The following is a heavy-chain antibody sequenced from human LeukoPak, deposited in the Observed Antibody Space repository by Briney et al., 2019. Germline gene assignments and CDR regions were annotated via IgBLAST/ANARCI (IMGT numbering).Heavy chain of an antibody. Sequence: SVKVSCKASGGTFSSYAISWVRQAPGQGLEWMGRIIPILGIANYAQKFQGRVTITADKSTSTAYMELSSLRSEDTAVYYCARPARGVVVPAAIFDYYGMDVWGQGTTVTVSS. J-gene: IGHJ6*02. D-gene: IGHD2-2*01. V-gene: IGHV1-69*04. CDR1: GGTFSSYA. CDR2: IIPILGIA. CDR3: ARPARGVVVPAAIFDYYGMDV.